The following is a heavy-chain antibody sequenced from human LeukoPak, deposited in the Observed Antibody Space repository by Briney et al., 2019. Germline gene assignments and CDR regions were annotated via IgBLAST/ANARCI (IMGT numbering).Heavy chain of an antibody. J-gene: IGHJ6*02. CDR2: ISGSGGST. V-gene: IGHV3-23*01. Sequence: PGGSLRLSCAASGFTFSSYAMGWVRQAPGKGLEWVSAISGSGGSTYYADSVKGRFTISRDNSKNTLYLQMNSLRAEDTAVYYCAKVSGTIFGVVITGYYYGMDVWGQGTTVTVSS. CDR1: GFTFSSYA. D-gene: IGHD3-3*01. CDR3: AKVSGTIFGVVITGYYYGMDV.